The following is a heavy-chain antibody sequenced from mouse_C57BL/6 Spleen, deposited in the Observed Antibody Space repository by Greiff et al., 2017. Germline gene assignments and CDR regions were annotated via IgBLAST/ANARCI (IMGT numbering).Heavy chain of an antibody. CDR3: ARRDYYGSSRYFDV. CDR2: ISYDGSN. Sequence: DVKLQESGPGLVKPSQSLSLTCSVTGYSITSGYYWNWIRQFPGNKLEWMGYISYDGSNNYNPSLKNRISITRDTSKNQFFLKLNSVTTEDTATYYCARRDYYGSSRYFDVWGTGTTVTVSS. V-gene: IGHV3-6*01. CDR1: GYSITSGYY. D-gene: IGHD1-1*01. J-gene: IGHJ1*03.